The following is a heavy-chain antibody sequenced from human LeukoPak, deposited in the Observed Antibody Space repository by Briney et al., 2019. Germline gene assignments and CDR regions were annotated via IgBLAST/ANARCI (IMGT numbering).Heavy chain of an antibody. CDR2: TYYRSKWYN. J-gene: IGHJ4*02. D-gene: IGHD3-22*01. CDR3: ARDYYDSSGLTRNFDY. V-gene: IGHV6-1*01. CDR1: GDSVSSNSAA. Sequence: SQTLSLTCAISGDSVSSNSAAWNWIRQSPSRGLEWLVRTYYRSKWYNDYAVSVKSRITINPDTSKNQFSLQLNSVTPEDTAVYYCARDYYDSSGLTRNFDYWGQGTLVTVSS.